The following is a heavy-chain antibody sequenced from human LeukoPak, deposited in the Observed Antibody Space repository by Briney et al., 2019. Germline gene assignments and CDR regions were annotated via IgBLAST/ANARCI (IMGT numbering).Heavy chain of an antibody. Sequence: SQTLSLTCAVSGGSISSGGYSWSWIGQPPGTGLEWIGYIYHSGSTYYNPSLKSRVTISVDRSKNQFSLKLSSVTAADTAVYYCARDADTAMGPYFDYWGQGTLVTVSS. V-gene: IGHV4-30-2*01. J-gene: IGHJ4*02. CDR3: ARDADTAMGPYFDY. CDR1: GGSISSGGYS. CDR2: IYHSGST. D-gene: IGHD5-18*01.